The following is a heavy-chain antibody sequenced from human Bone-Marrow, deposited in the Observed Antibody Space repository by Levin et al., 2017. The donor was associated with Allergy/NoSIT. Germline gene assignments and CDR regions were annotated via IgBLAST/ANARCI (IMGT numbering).Heavy chain of an antibody. Sequence: GESLKISCAASGFSVSNTLMTWIRQPPGKGLEWVSIIRTGGTIPHYADSVKGRFTISRDNSENTLYLQMNSLRAEDTAVYYCTGRAPYGVDVWGQGITVTVSS. D-gene: IGHD1-26*01. CDR1: GFSVSNTL. CDR2: IRTGGTIP. CDR3: TGRAPYGVDV. V-gene: IGHV3-53*01. J-gene: IGHJ6*02.